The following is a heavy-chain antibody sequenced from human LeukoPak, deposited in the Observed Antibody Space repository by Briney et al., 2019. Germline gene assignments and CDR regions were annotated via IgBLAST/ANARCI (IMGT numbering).Heavy chain of an antibody. Sequence: ASVKVSCKASGYTFTSYDINWVRQATGQGLEWMGWMNPNSGNTGYAQKFQGRVTITRNTSISTAYMELSSLRSEDTAVYYCAREGSGLSGSYVDYWGQGTLVTVSS. CDR3: AREGSGLSGSYVDY. V-gene: IGHV1-8*03. D-gene: IGHD1-26*01. CDR1: GYTFTSYD. J-gene: IGHJ4*02. CDR2: MNPNSGNT.